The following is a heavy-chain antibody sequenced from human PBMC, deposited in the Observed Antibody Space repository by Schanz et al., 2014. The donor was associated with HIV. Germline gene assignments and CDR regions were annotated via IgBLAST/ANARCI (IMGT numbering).Heavy chain of an antibody. CDR2: IYYSGST. CDR3: ARLRYRGYYFDY. CDR1: GGSINSGDYY. Sequence: QVQLQEAGPGLVKPSQTLSLTCTVSGGSINSGDYYWSWVRQHPGRGLEWIGNIYYSGSTIYNSSLKSRVSISADTSKNQFSLSLNSLTAADTAVYFCARLRYRGYYFDYWGQGTLVTVSS. J-gene: IGHJ4*02. D-gene: IGHD5-18*01. V-gene: IGHV4-31*03.